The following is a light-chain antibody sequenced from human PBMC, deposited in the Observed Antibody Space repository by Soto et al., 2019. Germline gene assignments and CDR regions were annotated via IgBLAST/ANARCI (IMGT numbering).Light chain of an antibody. V-gene: IGKV3-15*01. J-gene: IGKJ4*01. Sequence: IVMTQSPAPLPVSPGERATPSCKTSQSVNSHLAWYQHKPGQAPRLLIYGASSRATGIPTRFSGSGSGTEFTLTIDSLQSEDFAIYFCQQYNNWPGTLGGGTKVDIK. CDR2: GAS. CDR3: QQYNNWPGT. CDR1: QSVNSH.